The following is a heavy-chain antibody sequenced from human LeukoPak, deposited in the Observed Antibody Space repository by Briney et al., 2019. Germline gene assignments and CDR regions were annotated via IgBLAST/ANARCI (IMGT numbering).Heavy chain of an antibody. CDR3: ARGGVTIFGVVINEGY. CDR2: IIPILGIA. J-gene: IGHJ4*02. V-gene: IGHV1-69*02. D-gene: IGHD3-3*01. Sequence: GSSVKVSCKASGGTFSSYTISWVRQAPGRGLEWMGRIIPILGIANYAQKFQGRVTITADKSTSTAYMELSSLRSEDTAVYYCARGGVTIFGVVINEGYWGQGTLVTVSS. CDR1: GGTFSSYT.